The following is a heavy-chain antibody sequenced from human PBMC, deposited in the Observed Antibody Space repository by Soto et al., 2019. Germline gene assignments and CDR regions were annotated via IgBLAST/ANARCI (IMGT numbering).Heavy chain of an antibody. J-gene: IGHJ4*02. D-gene: IGHD6-19*01. V-gene: IGHV3-23*01. CDR3: ARNPHPYSSGWSGY. CDR1: GFPFSDYA. Sequence: LRLSCTASGFPFSDYAMSWVRQAPGKGLQWVSVISSRGGDTYYADSVRGRFTISRDNSKSTLSLQMNSLRAEDTAVYYCARNPHPYSSGWSGYWGQGTLVTVSS. CDR2: ISSRGGDT.